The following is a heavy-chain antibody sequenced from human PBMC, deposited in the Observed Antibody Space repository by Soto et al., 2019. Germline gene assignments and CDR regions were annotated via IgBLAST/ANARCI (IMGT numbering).Heavy chain of an antibody. J-gene: IGHJ4*02. CDR1: GFTFSSYA. V-gene: IGHV3-23*01. D-gene: IGHD3-3*01. CDR3: ATDRILGSGYRRNYFDY. CDR2: ISGSGGST. Sequence: GSLRLSCAASGFTFSSYAMSWVRQAPGKGLEWVSAISGSGGSTYYADFVKGRFTISRDNSKNTLYLQMNSLRAEDTAVYYCATDRILGSGYRRNYFDYWGQGTLVTVSS.